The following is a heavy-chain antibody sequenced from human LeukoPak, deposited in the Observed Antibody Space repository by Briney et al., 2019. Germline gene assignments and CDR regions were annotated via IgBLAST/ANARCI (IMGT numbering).Heavy chain of an antibody. CDR3: ASSPGDYFDH. J-gene: IGHJ4*02. D-gene: IGHD4-17*01. CDR1: GGSISSGGYS. Sequence: SETLSLTCAVSGGSISSGGYSWSWIRQPPGKGLEWIGYIYQSGSTYYNPSLKSRVTISVDRSKNQFSLKLSSVTAADTAVYYCASSPGDYFDHGGQGTLVTVSS. CDR2: IYQSGST. V-gene: IGHV4-30-2*01.